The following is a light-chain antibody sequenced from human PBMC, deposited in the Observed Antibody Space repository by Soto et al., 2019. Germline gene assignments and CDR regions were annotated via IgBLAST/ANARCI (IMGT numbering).Light chain of an antibody. V-gene: IGLV1-40*01. CDR2: GNR. J-gene: IGLJ2*01. CDR3: QSYVGGSEV. CDR1: SSSIGAGYA. Sequence: QSALTQPPSVSGAPGQSVTVSCSGASSSIGAGYAVSWYQHSPGTAPRLLIYGNRNRPSGVPERFSASKSGTSASLTIAGLQAEDEADYYCQSYVGGSEVFGGGTKVTVL.